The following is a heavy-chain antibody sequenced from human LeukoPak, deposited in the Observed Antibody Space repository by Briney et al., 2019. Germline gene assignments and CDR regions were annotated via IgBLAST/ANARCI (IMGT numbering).Heavy chain of an antibody. CDR3: ARRSYSSGRYY. Sequence: SETLSLTCAVYGGSFSGYYWSWIRQPPGKGLEWIGEINHSGSTNYNPSLKSRVTISVDTSKNQFSLKLSSVTAADTAVYYCARRSYSSGRYYWGQGTLVTVSS. V-gene: IGHV4-34*01. CDR2: INHSGST. CDR1: GGSFSGYY. J-gene: IGHJ4*02. D-gene: IGHD6-19*01.